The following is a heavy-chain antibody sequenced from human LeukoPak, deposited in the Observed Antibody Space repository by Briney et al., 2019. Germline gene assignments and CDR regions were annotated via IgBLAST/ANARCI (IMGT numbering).Heavy chain of an antibody. J-gene: IGHJ4*02. CDR2: IKPDGRET. CDR1: GIAFSKDW. CDR3: ARDYN. Sequence: GGALRRSCAASGIAFSKDWMNWVRQAPGKGLEWVANIKPDGRETYYVDSVKGRFTISRDNAKSSLYLQMKSLRAEDTAVYYCARDYNLGQGTLVTVSS. V-gene: IGHV3-7*01.